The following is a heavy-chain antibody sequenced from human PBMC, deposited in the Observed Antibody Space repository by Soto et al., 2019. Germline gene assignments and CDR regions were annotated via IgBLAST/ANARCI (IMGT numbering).Heavy chain of an antibody. J-gene: IGHJ4*02. CDR1: GRSVSNSDFY. CDR3: ARDHVVSAVSFDH. Sequence: SETLSLTCNVSGRSVSNSDFYWSWIRQPPGKGLEWIGYIYYNGRTNYNPSLKSRVTISLDTSKNQFSLELTSVTAADTAIYYCARDHVVSAVSFDHWGQGTLVTVS. CDR2: IYYNGRT. V-gene: IGHV4-61*08. D-gene: IGHD2-2*01.